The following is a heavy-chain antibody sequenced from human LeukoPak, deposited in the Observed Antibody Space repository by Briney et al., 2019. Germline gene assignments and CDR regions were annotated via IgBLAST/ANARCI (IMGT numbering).Heavy chain of an antibody. J-gene: IGHJ3*02. D-gene: IGHD5-18*01. CDR2: MNPNSGNT. CDR1: GYTFTSYD. CDR3: ARGKGYSYGYGDAFDI. V-gene: IGHV1-8*01. Sequence: ASVKVSCKASGYTFTSYDINWVRQATGQGLEWMGWMNPNSGNTGYAQKFQGRVTMTRNTSISTAYMELSSLRSEDTAVYYCARGKGYSYGYGDAFDIWGQGTMVTVSS.